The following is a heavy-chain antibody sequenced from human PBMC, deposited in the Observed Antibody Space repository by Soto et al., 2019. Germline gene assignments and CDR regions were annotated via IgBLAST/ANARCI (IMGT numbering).Heavy chain of an antibody. J-gene: IGHJ4*02. CDR3: ARSRHLGELSLGYYFDY. CDR1: GGSISSYY. D-gene: IGHD3-16*02. V-gene: IGHV4-59*01. Sequence: QVQLQESGPGLVKPSETLSLTCTVSGGSISSYYWSWIRQPPGKGLEWIGYIYYSGSTNYNPSLKSRVTISVDTSKNQFSLKLSSVTAADTAVYYCARSRHLGELSLGYYFDYWGQGTLVTVSS. CDR2: IYYSGST.